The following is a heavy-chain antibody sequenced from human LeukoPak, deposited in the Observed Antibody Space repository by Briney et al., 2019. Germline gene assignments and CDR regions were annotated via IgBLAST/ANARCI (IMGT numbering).Heavy chain of an antibody. CDR1: GYTFTSYA. Sequence: ASVKVSCKASGYTFTSYAMNWVRQAPGQGLEWMGWINTNTGNPTYAQGFTGRFVFSLDTSVSTAYLQISSLKAEDTAVYYCARDRGSSGWLNRYYYYYYYMDVWGKGTTVTVSS. J-gene: IGHJ6*03. D-gene: IGHD6-19*01. CDR3: ARDRGSSGWLNRYYYYYYYMDV. CDR2: INTNTGNP. V-gene: IGHV7-4-1*02.